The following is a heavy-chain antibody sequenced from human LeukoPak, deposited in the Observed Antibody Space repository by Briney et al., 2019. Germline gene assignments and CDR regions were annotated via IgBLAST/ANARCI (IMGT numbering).Heavy chain of an antibody. D-gene: IGHD1-26*01. J-gene: IGHJ4*02. CDR2: IYPGDSDT. V-gene: IGHV5-51*01. Sequence: GESLKISCEVSGYSFTSYWIGWVRQMPGKGLGWMGMIYPGDSDTRYSPSFQGQVTISADKSINTAYLQWSSLKASDTAMYYCARRLLAARGSQFDYWGQGTLVTVSS. CDR3: ARRLLAARGSQFDY. CDR1: GYSFTSYW.